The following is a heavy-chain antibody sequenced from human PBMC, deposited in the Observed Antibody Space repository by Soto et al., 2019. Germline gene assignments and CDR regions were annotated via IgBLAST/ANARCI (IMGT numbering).Heavy chain of an antibody. CDR1: GDAVIRGSYH. CDR2: KPYTGSP. V-gene: IGHV4-61*01. Sequence: SETLSLTCSVSGDAVIRGSYHFICIRQPPGKGLEWIGFKPYTGSPDYNPSLKSRVVISIDRSKNQFSLKLSSVTATDTAVYFCAKVGWGGDSWGQGTLVTVSS. CDR3: AKVGWGGDS. D-gene: IGHD7-27*01. J-gene: IGHJ4*02.